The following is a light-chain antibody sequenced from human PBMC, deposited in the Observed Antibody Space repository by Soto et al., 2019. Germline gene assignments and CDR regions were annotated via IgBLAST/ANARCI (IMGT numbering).Light chain of an antibody. CDR1: QSISSY. Sequence: DIQMTQSPSSLSASVGDRVTITCRASQSISSYLNWYQQKPGQAPRLLIYGASIRATGIPDRFSGSGSETDFTLTISSLQPEDSATYYCQQHNSSPWTFGQGTKVDNK. V-gene: IGKV1-39*01. J-gene: IGKJ1*01. CDR2: GAS. CDR3: QQHNSSPWT.